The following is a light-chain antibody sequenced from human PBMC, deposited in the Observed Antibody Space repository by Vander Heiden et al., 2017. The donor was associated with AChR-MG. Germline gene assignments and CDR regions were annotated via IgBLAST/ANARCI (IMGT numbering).Light chain of an antibody. CDR1: STTIGAGYD. CDR3: QSYDSSLSVVI. CDR2: GTS. Sequence: SVLTPPPSVSGPSGQRVTIACTGISTTIGAGYDVHWYQQLPGTAPKHLIYGTSNRPSGVPDRFSASKSGTSASLAITGLQAEDEADYYCQSYDSSLSVVIFGGGTKLTVL. V-gene: IGLV1-40*01. J-gene: IGLJ2*01.